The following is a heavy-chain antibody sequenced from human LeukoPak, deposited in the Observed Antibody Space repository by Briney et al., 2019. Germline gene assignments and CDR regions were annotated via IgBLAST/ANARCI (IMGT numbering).Heavy chain of an antibody. CDR1: GFTFSTYW. D-gene: IGHD3-10*01. J-gene: IGHJ4*02. Sequence: GGSLRLSCAASGFTFSTYWMSWVRQAPGKGLEWVANINQDGSEKSYVDSVKGRLTVSRDNAKKSLYLQMNSLRAEDTAVYYCARDRVNYFDYWGQGTLVTVSS. CDR3: ARDRVNYFDY. CDR2: INQDGSEK. V-gene: IGHV3-7*01.